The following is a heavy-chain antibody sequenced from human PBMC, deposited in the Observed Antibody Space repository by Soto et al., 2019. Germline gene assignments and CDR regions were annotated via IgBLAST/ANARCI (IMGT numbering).Heavy chain of an antibody. V-gene: IGHV4-59*01. CDR1: GGSISSYY. D-gene: IGHD1-20*01. Sequence: SETLSLTCTVSGGSISSYYWSWIRQPPGKGLEWIGYIYYSGSTNYNPSLKSRVTISVDTSRNQFSLKLSSVTAADTAVYYCALGITGTTFDYWGQGTLVTVSS. CDR2: IYYSGST. CDR3: ALGITGTTFDY. J-gene: IGHJ4*02.